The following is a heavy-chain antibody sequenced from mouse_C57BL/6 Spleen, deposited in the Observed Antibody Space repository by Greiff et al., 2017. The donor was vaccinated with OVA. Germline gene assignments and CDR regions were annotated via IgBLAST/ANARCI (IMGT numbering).Heavy chain of an antibody. V-gene: IGHV5-6*01. CDR1: GFTFSSYG. J-gene: IGHJ4*01. D-gene: IGHD1-1*01. CDR2: ISSGGSYT. Sequence: VQLQQSGGDLVKPGGSLKLSCAASGFTFSSYGMSWVRQTPDKRLEWVATISSGGSYTYYPDSVKGRFTISRDNAKNTLYLQMSSLKSEDTAMYYCARQGYYYGSSYEGDAMDYWGQGTSVTVSS. CDR3: ARQGYYYGSSYEGDAMDY.